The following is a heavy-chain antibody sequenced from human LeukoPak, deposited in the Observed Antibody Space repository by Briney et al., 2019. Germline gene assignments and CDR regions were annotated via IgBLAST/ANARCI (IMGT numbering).Heavy chain of an antibody. CDR1: GFSVSSNY. V-gene: IGHV3-23*01. CDR3: AKPPTANFYYYYYMDV. Sequence: PGGSLRLSCAASGFSVSSNYMSWVRQAPGKGLEWVSAISDIGGSTYYADSVKGRFTISRDNSKNTLYLQMNSLRAEDTAVYYCAKPPTANFYYYYYMDVWGKGTTVTVSS. CDR2: ISDIGGST. J-gene: IGHJ6*03. D-gene: IGHD1-26*01.